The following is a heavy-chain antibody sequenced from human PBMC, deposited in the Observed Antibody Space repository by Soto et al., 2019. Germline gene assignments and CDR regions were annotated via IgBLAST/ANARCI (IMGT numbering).Heavy chain of an antibody. D-gene: IGHD2-2*01. CDR3: ARSQGSSTSLEIYYYYDYGMDV. J-gene: IGHJ6*02. CDR1: GGTFGSYA. Sequence: QVQLVQSGAEVKKPGSSVKVSCKASGGTFGSYAISWVRQAPGQGPEWMGGIIPITGTANYAQKFQGRVTITADESTSTAYMQLSRLRSEDTAVYYCARSQGSSTSLEIYYYYDYGMDVWGQGTTVTVSS. CDR2: IIPITGTA. V-gene: IGHV1-69*01.